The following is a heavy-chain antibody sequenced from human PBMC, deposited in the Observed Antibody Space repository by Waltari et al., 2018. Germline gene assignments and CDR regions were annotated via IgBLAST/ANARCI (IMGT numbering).Heavy chain of an antibody. CDR3: ARGRSSGGIYFYYYMDV. Sequence: QVQLQQWGAGLLKPSETLSLTCAVYGGSFSGYFWSWIRQPPGKGLEWIGEIHHSGGNNDNPSLKSRVTRSLETSENHVALRRTSVTGADTAVYSCARGRSSGGIYFYYYMDVWGKGTTVTISS. CDR2: IHHSGGN. J-gene: IGHJ6*03. V-gene: IGHV4-34*01. D-gene: IGHD6-25*01. CDR1: GGSFSGYF.